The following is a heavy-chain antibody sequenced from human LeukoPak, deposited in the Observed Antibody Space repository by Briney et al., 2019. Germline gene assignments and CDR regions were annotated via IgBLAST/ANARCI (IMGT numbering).Heavy chain of an antibody. CDR1: GFTFSSYS. CDR2: ITTSSNYI. V-gene: IGHV3-21*01. CDR3: ARDGTSYQPRHYFDY. Sequence: KTGGSLRLSCAASGFTFSSYSLNWVRQAPGKGLEWVSSITTSSNYIYYADSVKGRFTISRDNAKNSLYLQMNSLRAEDTAVYYCARDGTSYQPRHYFDYWGQGTLVTVSS. J-gene: IGHJ4*02. D-gene: IGHD1-26*01.